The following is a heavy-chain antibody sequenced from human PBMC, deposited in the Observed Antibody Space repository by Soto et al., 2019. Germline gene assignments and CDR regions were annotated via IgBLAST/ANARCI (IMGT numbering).Heavy chain of an antibody. CDR2: ITPFSGDV. V-gene: IGHV1-45*02. CDR1: GNTFTYRY. CDR3: AGGGAGSGPFTWELPDH. Sequence: QMQLVQSGAEVKKTGSSVTVSCKALGNTFTYRYLHWVRQAPAQALEWMGWITPFSGDVHYAQKFQERVTITRDRSINTAYMQMSSLRSEDTAMYFCAGGGAGSGPFTWELPDHWGQGTLVTVSS. D-gene: IGHD1-26*01. J-gene: IGHJ4*02.